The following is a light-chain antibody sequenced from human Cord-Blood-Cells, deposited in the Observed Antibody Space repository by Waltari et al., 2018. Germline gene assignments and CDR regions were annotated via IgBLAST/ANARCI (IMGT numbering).Light chain of an antibody. CDR1: QSVSSY. Sequence: EIVLTQSPATLYLSPGERATPSCRASQSVSSYLAWYQQKPGQAPRLRIYDASNRATGIPARFSGSGSGTDFTLTISSLEPEDFAVYYCQQRSNWPPEGTFGGGTKVEIK. V-gene: IGKV3-11*01. J-gene: IGKJ4*01. CDR2: DAS. CDR3: QQRSNWPPEGT.